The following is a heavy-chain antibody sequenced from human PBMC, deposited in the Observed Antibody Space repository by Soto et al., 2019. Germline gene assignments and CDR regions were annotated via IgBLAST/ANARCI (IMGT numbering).Heavy chain of an antibody. CDR3: AKGSTQYSASIDH. CDR2: MSGSGGTP. CDR1: GFSFSSYA. D-gene: IGHD5-12*01. V-gene: IGHV3-23*01. J-gene: IGHJ4*02. Sequence: EVELLESGGGLIHPGESLSLSCAASGFSFSSYAMIWVRQAPGKGLEWDSVMSGSGGTPYFPGSVKGRFSMSIDNSKNTFYLEMNSLRAEDTAIYFCAKGSTQYSASIDHWGQGTLVSVSS.